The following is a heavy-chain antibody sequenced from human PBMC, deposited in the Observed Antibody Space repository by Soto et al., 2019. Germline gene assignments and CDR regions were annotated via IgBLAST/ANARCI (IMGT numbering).Heavy chain of an antibody. J-gene: IGHJ4*02. CDR3: ARPDYGSGSYPDY. CDR2: ISYDGSNK. Sequence: QVQLVESGGGVDQPGRSLRLSCTASGFTFSSYAMHWVRQAPGKGLEWVAVISYDGSNKYYADSVKGRFTISRDNSKNTLFLQMNSLRAEDTAVYYCARPDYGSGSYPDYWGQGTLVTVSS. V-gene: IGHV3-30-3*01. D-gene: IGHD3-10*01. CDR1: GFTFSSYA.